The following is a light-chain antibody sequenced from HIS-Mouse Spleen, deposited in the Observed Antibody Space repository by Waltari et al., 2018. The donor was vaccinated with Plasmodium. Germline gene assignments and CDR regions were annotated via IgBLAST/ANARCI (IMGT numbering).Light chain of an antibody. J-gene: IGLJ3*02. CDR2: QDS. V-gene: IGLV3-1*01. Sequence: SYELTQPPSVSVSPGQTASITCSGDQLGDKYACWYQQKPGQSPVLAIYQDSKRPSGIPERFSGSNSGNTATLTISGTQAMDEADYYCQAWDSSTAVFGGGTKLTVL. CDR3: QAWDSSTAV. CDR1: QLGDKY.